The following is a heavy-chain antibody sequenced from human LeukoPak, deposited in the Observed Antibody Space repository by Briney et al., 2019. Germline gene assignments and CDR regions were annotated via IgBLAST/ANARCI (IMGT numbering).Heavy chain of an antibody. CDR3: ARDSVVVAAREDYYYYYMDV. V-gene: IGHV1-69*05. CDR1: GGTFSSYA. J-gene: IGHJ6*03. Sequence: PVKVCCKASGGTFSSYAISWVRQAPGQGLEWMGRIIPIFGTANYAQKFQGRVTITTDESTSTAYMELSSLRSEDTAVYYCARDSVVVAAREDYYYYYMDVWGKGTTVTVSS. D-gene: IGHD2-15*01. CDR2: IIPIFGTA.